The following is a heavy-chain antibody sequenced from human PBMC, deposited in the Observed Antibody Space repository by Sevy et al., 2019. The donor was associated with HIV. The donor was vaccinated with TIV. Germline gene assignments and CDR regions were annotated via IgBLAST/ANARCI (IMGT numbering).Heavy chain of an antibody. CDR2: MNPNSGNT. CDR3: ARWGNIVVVPVADYYYGMDV. J-gene: IGHJ6*02. Sequence: ASVKVSCKASGYTFTSYDINWVRQATGQGLEWMGWMNPNSGNTGYAQKFQGRVTMTRNTSISTAYMELSSLRSEDTAVYYCARWGNIVVVPVADYYYGMDVWGQGTTVTVSS. CDR1: GYTFTSYD. D-gene: IGHD2-2*01. V-gene: IGHV1-8*01.